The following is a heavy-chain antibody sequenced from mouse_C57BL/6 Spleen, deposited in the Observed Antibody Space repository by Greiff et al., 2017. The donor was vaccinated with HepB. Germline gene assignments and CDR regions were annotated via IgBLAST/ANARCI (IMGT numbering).Heavy chain of an antibody. CDR3: ARDYGSSLFAY. J-gene: IGHJ3*01. CDR2: ISYDGSN. V-gene: IGHV3-6*01. Sequence: EVKLMESGPGLVKPSQSLSLTCSVTGYSITSGYYWNWIRQFPGNKLEWMGYISYDGSNNYNPSLKNRISITRDTSKNQFFLKLNSVTTEDTATYYCARDYGSSLFAYWGQGTLVTVSP. CDR1: GYSITSGYY. D-gene: IGHD1-1*01.